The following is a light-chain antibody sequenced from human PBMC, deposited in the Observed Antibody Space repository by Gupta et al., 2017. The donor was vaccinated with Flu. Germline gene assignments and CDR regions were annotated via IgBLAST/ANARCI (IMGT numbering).Light chain of an antibody. CDR2: KAS. J-gene: IGKJ1*01. V-gene: IGKV1-5*03. Sequence: VGDTVTITCRASQSISSWLAWYQQKPGKAPKILIYKASSLEGGVPSRFSGSGSGTEFTLTISSLQPDDFATYYCQQYESNWTFGQGTKVEIK. CDR1: QSISSW. CDR3: QQYESNWT.